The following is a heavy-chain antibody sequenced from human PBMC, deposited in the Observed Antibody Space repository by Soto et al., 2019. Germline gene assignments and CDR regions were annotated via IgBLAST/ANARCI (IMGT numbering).Heavy chain of an antibody. CDR2: IYPSGRT. J-gene: IGHJ4*02. D-gene: IGHD3-22*01. CDR3: ARGENWYDSSARGRYFDS. V-gene: IGHV4-30-2*01. Sequence: QLQLRESGSGLVKPSQTLSLTCAVSGGSISSGCYSWSWIRQPPGKGLERMGYIYPSGRTYYNPSAGSRVRISRDTSKNLISLDLSSVTAADTAVYYCARGENWYDSSARGRYFDSWSQGTLVTVSS. CDR1: GGSISSGCYS.